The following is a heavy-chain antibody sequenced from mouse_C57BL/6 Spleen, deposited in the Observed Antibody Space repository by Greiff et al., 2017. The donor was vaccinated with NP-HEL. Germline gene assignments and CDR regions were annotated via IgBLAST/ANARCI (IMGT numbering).Heavy chain of an antibody. V-gene: IGHV7-1*01. CDR3: ARDALFAY. CDR2: SRNKANDYTT. J-gene: IGHJ3*01. Sequence: EVQVVESGGGLVQSGRSLRLSCATSGFTFSAFYMDWVRQAPGKGLEWIAASRNKANDYTTEYSASVKGRFIVSRDTSQSILYLQMNALRAEDTAIYYCARDALFAYWGQGTLVTVSA. CDR1: GFTFSAFY.